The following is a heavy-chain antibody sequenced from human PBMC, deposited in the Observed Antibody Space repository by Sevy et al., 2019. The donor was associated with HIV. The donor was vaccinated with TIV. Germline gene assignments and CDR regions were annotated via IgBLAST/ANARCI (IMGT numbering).Heavy chain of an antibody. D-gene: IGHD3-3*01. V-gene: IGHV1-69*13. Sequence: ASVKVSCKASGGTFSSYAISWVRQAPGQGLEWMGGIIPIFGTANYAQKFQGRATITADESTSTAYMELSSLRSEDTAVYYCAREHITIFGVVNHYYYYYGMDVWGQGTTVTVSS. CDR3: AREHITIFGVVNHYYYYYGMDV. CDR2: IIPIFGTA. CDR1: GGTFSSYA. J-gene: IGHJ6*02.